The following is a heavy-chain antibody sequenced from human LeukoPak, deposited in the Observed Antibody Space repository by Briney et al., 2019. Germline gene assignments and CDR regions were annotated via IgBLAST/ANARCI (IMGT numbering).Heavy chain of an antibody. D-gene: IGHD2-2*01. CDR1: GCTFTGYY. V-gene: IGHV1-2*02. Sequence: ASVNVSCKPSGCTFTGYYMHWVRQAPGQGLEWMGWINPNSGGTNYAQKFQGRVTMTRDTSISTAYMELSRLRSDDTAVYYCARDRSYCSSTSCPPSPIDYWGQGTLVTVSS. CDR3: ARDRSYCSSTSCPPSPIDY. J-gene: IGHJ4*02. CDR2: INPNSGGT.